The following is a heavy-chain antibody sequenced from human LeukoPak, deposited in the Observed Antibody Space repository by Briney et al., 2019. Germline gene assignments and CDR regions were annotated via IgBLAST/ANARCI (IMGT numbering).Heavy chain of an antibody. D-gene: IGHD3-16*01. J-gene: IGHJ3*02. CDR3: ARDRGGSRDAFDI. V-gene: IGHV3-7*01. CDR1: GFTFSRYW. Sequence: GGSLRLSCAASGFTFSRYWMNWVRQAPGKGPELVADIKQDGSEKYYGDSVKGRFTISRDNAKNSLYLQMNSPRAEDTAVYYCARDRGGSRDAFDIWGQGTMVTVSS. CDR2: IKQDGSEK.